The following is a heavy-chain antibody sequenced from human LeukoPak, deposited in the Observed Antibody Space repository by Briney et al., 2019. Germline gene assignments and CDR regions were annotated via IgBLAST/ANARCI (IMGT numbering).Heavy chain of an antibody. V-gene: IGHV4-38-2*02. CDR1: GYSISSGYY. D-gene: IGHD6-13*01. J-gene: IGHJ5*02. Sequence: SSETLSLTCTVSGYSISSGYYWGWIRQAPGKGLEWIGSIYNSGSTYYNPSLKSRVTISVDMSKNQFSLKMSSVTAADTAVYYCARAYSSSWYWNWFDPWGQGTLVTVSS. CDR3: ARAYSSSWYWNWFDP. CDR2: IYNSGST.